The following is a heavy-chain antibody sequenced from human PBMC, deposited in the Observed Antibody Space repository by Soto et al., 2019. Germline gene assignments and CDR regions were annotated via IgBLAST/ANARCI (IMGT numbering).Heavy chain of an antibody. V-gene: IGHV3-43D*04. CDR1: GFTFDDYA. CDR3: AKKKKDRLQSSPGDYASGLDY. D-gene: IGHD4-4*01. Sequence: GGSLRLSCAASGFTFDDYAMHWVRQAPGKGLEWVSLISWDGGSTYYADSVKGRFTISRDNSKNSLYLQMNRLRAEDTALYYCAKKKKDRLQSSPGDYASGLDYWGQGTLVTVSS. J-gene: IGHJ4*02. CDR2: ISWDGGST.